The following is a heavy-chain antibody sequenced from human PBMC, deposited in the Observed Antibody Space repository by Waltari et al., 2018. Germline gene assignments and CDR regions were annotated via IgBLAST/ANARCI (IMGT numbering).Heavy chain of an antibody. V-gene: IGHV4-38-2*01. CDR2: IYHSGST. CDR1: GYSIRHGYY. Sequence: QVQLQESGPGLVKPSETLSLTCAVSGYSIRHGYYLGWVRQPPGKGLEWIGSIYHSGSTYYNPSLKSRVTISVDTSKNQFSLKLSSVTAADTAVYYCARSSIAGDCSGGSCYEGWFDPWGQGTLVTVSS. D-gene: IGHD2-15*01. CDR3: ARSSIAGDCSGGSCYEGWFDP. J-gene: IGHJ5*02.